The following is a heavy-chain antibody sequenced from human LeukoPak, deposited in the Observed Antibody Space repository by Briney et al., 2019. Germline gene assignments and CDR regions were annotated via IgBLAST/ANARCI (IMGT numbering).Heavy chain of an antibody. Sequence: GASVTVSCKTSGYSFTSYAMNWVRQAPGQGLEFMGWINTGTGNPTYAQGFTGRFVFSLDTSVSTAYLQISTLKPEDTAVYYCASFGAHSFDYWGQGTLVTVSS. D-gene: IGHD3-10*01. V-gene: IGHV7-4-1*02. J-gene: IGHJ4*02. CDR2: INTGTGNP. CDR3: ASFGAHSFDY. CDR1: GYSFTSYA.